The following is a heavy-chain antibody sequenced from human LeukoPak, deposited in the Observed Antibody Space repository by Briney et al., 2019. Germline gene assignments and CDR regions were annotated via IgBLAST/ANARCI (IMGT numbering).Heavy chain of an antibody. CDR2: IYWDDDK. CDR1: GFSLCASGVG. V-gene: IGHV2-5*02. Sequence: SGPTLVNPTQTLTLTCSFSGFSLCASGVGVGWIRQPPGKALEWLALIYWDDDKRYSPSLKSRLTITKDTSKNQVVLAMTNMDPVDTATYYCAHRHASNYFDYWGQGTLVTVSS. J-gene: IGHJ4*02. CDR3: AHRHASNYFDY. D-gene: IGHD2-2*01.